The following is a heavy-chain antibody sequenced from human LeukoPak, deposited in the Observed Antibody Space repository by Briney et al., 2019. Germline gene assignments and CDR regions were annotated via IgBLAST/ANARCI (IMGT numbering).Heavy chain of an antibody. CDR2: INPNSGGT. CDR1: GYTFTGYY. Sequence: GASVKVSCKASGYTFTGYYMHWVRQAPGQGLEWMGWINPNSGGTNYAQKFQGRVTMTRDTSISTAYTGLSRLRSYHTAGYYCARVHEGSSSSYWGQGTLVTASS. CDR3: ARVHEGSSSSY. J-gene: IGHJ4*02. V-gene: IGHV1-2*02. D-gene: IGHD6-6*01.